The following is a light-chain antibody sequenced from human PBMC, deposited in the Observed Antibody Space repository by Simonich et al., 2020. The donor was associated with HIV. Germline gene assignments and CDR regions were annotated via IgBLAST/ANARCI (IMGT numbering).Light chain of an antibody. CDR2: WAS. CDR3: QQYYSTPFT. V-gene: IGKV4-1*01. CDR1: QSVLYSSNNKNY. J-gene: IGKJ3*01. Sequence: IVMTQSPDSLAVSLGERATINCKSSQSVLYSSNNKNYLAWYQQKPGQPPNLLIYWASTRESGVPDRFSGSGSGTDFTLTISSLQAEDVAVYYCQQYYSTPFTFGPGTKVDIK.